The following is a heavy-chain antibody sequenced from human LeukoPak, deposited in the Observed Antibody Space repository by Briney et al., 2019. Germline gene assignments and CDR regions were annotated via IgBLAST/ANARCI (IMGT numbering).Heavy chain of an antibody. CDR1: GFTFSSYW. V-gene: IGHV3-21*01. D-gene: IGHD5-12*01. CDR3: ARDRSGYDFYDAFDI. Sequence: GGSLRLSCAASGFTFSSYWMSWVRQAPGKGLEWVSSISSSSSYIYYADSVKGRFTISRDNAKNSLYLQMNSLRAEDTAVYYCARDRSGYDFYDAFDIWGQGTMVTVSS. CDR2: ISSSSSYI. J-gene: IGHJ3*02.